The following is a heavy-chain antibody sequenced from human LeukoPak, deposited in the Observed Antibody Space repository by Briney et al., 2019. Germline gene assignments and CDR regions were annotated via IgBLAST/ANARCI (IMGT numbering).Heavy chain of an antibody. CDR1: GFSFSTYA. CDR2: ISGSGDNT. J-gene: IGHJ4*02. V-gene: IGHV3-23*01. Sequence: GGSLRLSCVGSGFSFSTYAMSWVRQAPGKGLEWVSAISGSGDNTYYTDSVKGRFTFSRDNSKNTLYLQMNSLRAEDTAVYYCAKPPAYYDSSGYFVYWGQGTLVTVSS. D-gene: IGHD3-22*01. CDR3: AKPPAYYDSSGYFVY.